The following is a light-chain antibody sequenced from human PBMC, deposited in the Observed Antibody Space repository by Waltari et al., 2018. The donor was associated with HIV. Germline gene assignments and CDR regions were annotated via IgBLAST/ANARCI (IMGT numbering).Light chain of an antibody. J-gene: IGKJ1*01. CDR2: GAS. Sequence: EIVMTQSPATPSVSPGERATLSCRASQSVGSNLAWYQQKTGQAPRLLISGASPRATGIPARFSGSGSGTGFTLTISSLESEDFAVYYCQQYNIWPRTFGQGTKVEIK. CDR3: QQYNIWPRT. CDR1: QSVGSN. V-gene: IGKV3-15*01.